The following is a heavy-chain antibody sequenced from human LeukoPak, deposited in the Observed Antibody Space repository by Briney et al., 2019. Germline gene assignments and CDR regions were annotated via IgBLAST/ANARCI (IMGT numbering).Heavy chain of an antibody. V-gene: IGHV1-18*01. J-gene: IGHJ4*02. CDR1: GYTFTNYA. D-gene: IGHD5-12*01. CDR3: VRAGFRLRAFHY. CDR2: ISGYNGNT. Sequence: ASVKVSCKASGYTFTNYAISWVRQAPGQGLEWMGWISGYNGNTNYAQKLQGRVTMTTDTSTRTAYMELRSLRSDDTAVYYCVRAGFRLRAFHYWGQGTLVTVSS.